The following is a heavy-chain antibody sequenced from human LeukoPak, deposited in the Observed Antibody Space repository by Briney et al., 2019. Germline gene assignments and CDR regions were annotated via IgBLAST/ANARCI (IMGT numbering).Heavy chain of an antibody. CDR3: AREGLFYYDSSGYFDY. CDR1: GFTFSSYA. CDR2: ISYDGSNK. D-gene: IGHD3-22*01. J-gene: IGHJ4*02. Sequence: GGSLRLSCAASGFTFSSYAMHWVRQAPGKGLEWVAVISYDGSNKYYADSVKGRFTISRDNSKNTLYLQVNSLRAEDTAVYYCAREGLFYYDSSGYFDYWGQGTLVTVSS. V-gene: IGHV3-30-3*01.